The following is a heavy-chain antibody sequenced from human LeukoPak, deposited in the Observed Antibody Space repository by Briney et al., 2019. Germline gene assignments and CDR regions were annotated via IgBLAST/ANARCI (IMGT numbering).Heavy chain of an antibody. V-gene: IGHV4-39*07. Sequence: SETLSLTCTVSGGSISSSSYYWGWIRQPPGKGLEWIGSIYYSGSTYYNPSLKSRVTISVDTSKNQFSLKLSSVTAADTAVYYCARAGGGSGYDLFSAFDIWGQGTMVTVSS. CDR1: GGSISSSSYY. CDR3: ARAGGGSGYDLFSAFDI. D-gene: IGHD5-12*01. J-gene: IGHJ3*02. CDR2: IYYSGST.